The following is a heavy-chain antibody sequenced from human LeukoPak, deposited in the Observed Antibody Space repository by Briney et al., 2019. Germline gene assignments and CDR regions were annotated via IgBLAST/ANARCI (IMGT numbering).Heavy chain of an antibody. Sequence: GGSLRLSCAASGFIVSNNYMSWVRQPPGKGLEWVSVIYSGGSKYYADSVKVRFTISRDNSKNTVYLQMDDLRPEDTAVYYCARDLGPHRSSPNSGAFDIWGQGTMVTVSS. CDR2: IYSGGSK. CDR1: GFIVSNNY. D-gene: IGHD6-6*01. V-gene: IGHV3-53*01. CDR3: ARDLGPHRSSPNSGAFDI. J-gene: IGHJ3*02.